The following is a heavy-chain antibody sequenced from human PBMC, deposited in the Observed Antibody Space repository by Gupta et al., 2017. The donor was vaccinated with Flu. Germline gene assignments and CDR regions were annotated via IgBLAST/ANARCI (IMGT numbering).Heavy chain of an antibody. CDR3: TSYYYDNDDTHF. CDR1: TFSSYG. Sequence: TFSSYGMNWVRQLPGKGLEWVSYISGSGATTHYADSVKGRFTISRDNAKNSLYLQMNNLRAEDTAVYYCTSYYYDNDDTHFCGQGTLVTVSS. J-gene: IGHJ4*02. D-gene: IGHD3-22*01. V-gene: IGHV3-48*04. CDR2: ISGSGATT.